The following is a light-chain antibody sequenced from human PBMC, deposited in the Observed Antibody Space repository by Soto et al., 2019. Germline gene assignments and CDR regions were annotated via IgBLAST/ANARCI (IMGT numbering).Light chain of an antibody. CDR2: GAS. Sequence: EIVMTQSPATLSVSPGERATLSCRASQSVSSNLAWYQQKPGQAPRLLIYGASTRATGIPARFSGSGSGTEFTLTISCLQSEDFAGYYCKQYNNWPETFDQGTKVDIK. J-gene: IGKJ1*01. CDR1: QSVSSN. V-gene: IGKV3-15*01. CDR3: KQYNNWPET.